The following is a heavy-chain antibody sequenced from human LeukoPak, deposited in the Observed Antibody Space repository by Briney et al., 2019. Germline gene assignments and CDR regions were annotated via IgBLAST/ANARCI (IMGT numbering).Heavy chain of an antibody. CDR2: ISSSSSYI. Sequence: KPGGSLRLSCAASGFTFSSYSMNWVRQAPGKGLEWVSSISSSSSYIYYADSVKGRFTISRDNAKNSLYLQMNSLRAGDTAVYYCARDRYDFWSGYYVYWGQGTLVTVSS. CDR1: GFTFSSYS. J-gene: IGHJ4*02. D-gene: IGHD3-3*01. CDR3: ARDRYDFWSGYYVY. V-gene: IGHV3-21*01.